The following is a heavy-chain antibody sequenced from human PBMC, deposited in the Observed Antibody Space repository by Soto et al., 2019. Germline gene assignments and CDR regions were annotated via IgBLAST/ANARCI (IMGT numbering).Heavy chain of an antibody. CDR2: IKQDGSEK. CDR1: GFTFNSYW. D-gene: IGHD1-26*01. Sequence: GGSLRLSCEASGFTFNSYWMTWVRQAPGKGLEWVANIKQDGSEKYYVDSVKGRFTISRDNAKNSLYLQMNSPRAEDTAVYYCARNGRDPYYPYDYWGQGTLVTVSS. J-gene: IGHJ4*02. CDR3: ARNGRDPYYPYDY. V-gene: IGHV3-7*02.